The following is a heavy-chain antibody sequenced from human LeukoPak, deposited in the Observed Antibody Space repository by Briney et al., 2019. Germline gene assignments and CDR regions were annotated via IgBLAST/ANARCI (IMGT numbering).Heavy chain of an antibody. V-gene: IGHV3-53*01. Sequence: PGGSLRLSCAASGFTVGSNYMTWVRQAPGKGLEWVSVIYNSGSAFYADSVKGRFTISRDNSNNTVCLQMNSLRAEDTAVYYCARGLRFGELWGQGTLVTVSS. CDR2: IYNSGSA. D-gene: IGHD3-10*01. J-gene: IGHJ4*02. CDR3: ARGLRFGEL. CDR1: GFTVGSNY.